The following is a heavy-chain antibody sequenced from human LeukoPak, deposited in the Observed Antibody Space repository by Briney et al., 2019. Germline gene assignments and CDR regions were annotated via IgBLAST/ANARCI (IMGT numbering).Heavy chain of an antibody. D-gene: IGHD3-22*01. CDR1: GFTFSSYA. J-gene: IGHJ5*02. CDR3: ARTSYDSSGYYWFDP. CDR2: ISGSGGST. V-gene: IGHV3-23*01. Sequence: GGSLRLSCAASGFTFSSYAMSWVRQAPGKGLEWVSAISGSGGSTYYADSVKGRFTISRDNSKNTLYLQMNSLRAEDTAVYYCARTSYDSSGYYWFDPWGQGTLVTVSS.